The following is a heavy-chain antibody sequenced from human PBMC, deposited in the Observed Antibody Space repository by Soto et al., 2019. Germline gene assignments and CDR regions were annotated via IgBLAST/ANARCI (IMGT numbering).Heavy chain of an antibody. D-gene: IGHD2-15*01. J-gene: IGHJ5*01. Sequence: QVQLLESGPGLVKPSQTLSVTCSVSGDSISTVDYFWAWVRQPPGQALEYIGYIYKSATTYYNPSFESRVAISLDTSKSQFSLNVTSLTAADTAVYFCARGRYCLTGRCFPNWFDSWGQGTLVTVSS. V-gene: IGHV4-30-4*01. CDR1: GDSISTVDYF. CDR2: IYKSATT. CDR3: ARGRYCLTGRCFPNWFDS.